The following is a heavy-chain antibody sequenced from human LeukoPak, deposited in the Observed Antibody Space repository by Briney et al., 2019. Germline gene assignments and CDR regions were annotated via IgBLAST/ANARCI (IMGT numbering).Heavy chain of an antibody. V-gene: IGHV5-51*01. CDR3: ARRRKYSSSWYGFDY. CDR1: GYGFTSYW. Sequence: GESLKISCKGSGYGFTSYWIGWVRQMPGKGLEWMGIIYPGDSDTRYSPSFQGQVTISADKSISTAYLQWSSLKASDTAMYYCARRRKYSSSWYGFDYWGQGTLVTVSS. CDR2: IYPGDSDT. D-gene: IGHD6-13*01. J-gene: IGHJ4*02.